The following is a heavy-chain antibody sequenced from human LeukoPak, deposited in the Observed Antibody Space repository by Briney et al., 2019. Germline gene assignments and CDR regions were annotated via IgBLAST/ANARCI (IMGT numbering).Heavy chain of an antibody. CDR3: AKHLHSYYYGLDV. D-gene: IGHD4-11*01. Sequence: PSETLSLTCAVSGGSISSSNWWSWVRQPPGKGLEWVSVISGSGGRTYYADSVKGRFTISRDNSKDTLYLQTNSLRAEDTAVYYCAKHLHSYYYGLDVWGQGTTVTVSS. CDR1: GGSISSSN. CDR2: ISGSGGRT. J-gene: IGHJ6*02. V-gene: IGHV3-23*01.